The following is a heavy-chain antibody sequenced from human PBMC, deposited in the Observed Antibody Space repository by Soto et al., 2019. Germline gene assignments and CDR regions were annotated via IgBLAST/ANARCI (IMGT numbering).Heavy chain of an antibody. CDR2: INPNSGGT. J-gene: IGHJ4*02. CDR3: ARMGSNDSSGYYSYYFDY. Sequence: QVQLVQSGAEVKKPGASVKVSCKASGYTFTGYYMHWVRQAPGQGLEWMGWINPNSGGTNYAQKFQGWVTMTRDTAISTAYMELSRLRSDDTAVYYCARMGSNDSSGYYSYYFDYWGQGTLVTVSS. V-gene: IGHV1-2*04. CDR1: GYTFTGYY. D-gene: IGHD3-22*01.